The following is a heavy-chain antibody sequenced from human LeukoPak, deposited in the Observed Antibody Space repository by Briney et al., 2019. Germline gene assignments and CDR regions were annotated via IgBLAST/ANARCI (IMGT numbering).Heavy chain of an antibody. CDR1: GGSFSGYY. J-gene: IGHJ4*02. D-gene: IGHD2-15*01. CDR2: INHSGST. Sequence: SETLSLTCAVYGGSFSGYYWSWIRQPPGKGLEWIGEINHSGSTNYNPSLKSRVTISVDTSKNQFSLKLSSVTAADTAVYYCARDGVVYFDYWGQGTLVTVSS. V-gene: IGHV4-34*01. CDR3: ARDGVVYFDY.